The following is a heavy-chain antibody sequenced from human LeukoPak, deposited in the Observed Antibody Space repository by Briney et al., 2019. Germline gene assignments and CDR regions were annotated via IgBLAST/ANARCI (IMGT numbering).Heavy chain of an antibody. J-gene: IGHJ4*02. CDR3: ARGRGYGLDY. CDR1: GFTFSSYW. V-gene: IGHV3-21*01. D-gene: IGHD5-12*01. CDR2: ISSSSSYI. Sequence: GGSLRLSCAASGFTFSSYWMSWVRQAPGKGLEWVSSISSSSSYIYYADSVKGRFTISRDNAKNSLYLQMNSLRAEDTAVYYCARGRGYGLDYWGQGTLVTVSS.